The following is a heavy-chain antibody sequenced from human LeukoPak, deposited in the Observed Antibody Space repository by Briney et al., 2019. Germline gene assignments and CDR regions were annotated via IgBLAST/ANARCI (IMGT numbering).Heavy chain of an antibody. CDR1: GYTFTGYY. CDR2: INPNSGGT. D-gene: IGHD1-26*01. CDR3: ARVILYSGSYSEGGNAFDI. J-gene: IGHJ3*02. Sequence: ASVKVSCKASGYTFTGYYMHWVRQAPGQGLEWMGWINPNSGGTNYAQKFQGRVTMTRDTSISTAYMELSRLRSDDTAVYYCARVILYSGSYSEGGNAFDIWGQGTMVTVSS. V-gene: IGHV1-2*02.